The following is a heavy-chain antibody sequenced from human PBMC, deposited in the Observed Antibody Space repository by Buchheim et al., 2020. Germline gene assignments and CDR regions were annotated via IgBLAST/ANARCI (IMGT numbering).Heavy chain of an antibody. CDR1: GGSISSSSYY. J-gene: IGHJ6*02. CDR2: IYYSGST. CDR3: ARRLRVGSSSWRNYYYYYGMDV. V-gene: IGHV4-39*01. Sequence: QLQLQESGPGMVKPSETLSLTCTVSGGSISSSSYYWGWIRQPPGKGLEWIGSIYYSGSTYYNPSLKSRVTISVDTSNNQLSLKLSSVTAADTAVYYCARRLRVGSSSWRNYYYYYGMDVWGQGTT. D-gene: IGHD6-13*01.